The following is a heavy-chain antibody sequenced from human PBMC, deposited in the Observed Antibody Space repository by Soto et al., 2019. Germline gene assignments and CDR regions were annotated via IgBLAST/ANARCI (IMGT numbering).Heavy chain of an antibody. CDR1: GYTFTTYD. V-gene: IGHV1-8*01. J-gene: IGHJ5*02. CDR3: AREVAWAGFDP. CDR2: MNPNSGNT. Sequence: ASVKVSCKASGYTFTTYDINWVRQATGQGLEWMGWMNPNSGNTGYAQKFQGRVTMTRNTSISTAYMGLSSLRSEDTAVYYCAREVAWAGFDPWGQGTLVTVSS. D-gene: IGHD2-15*01.